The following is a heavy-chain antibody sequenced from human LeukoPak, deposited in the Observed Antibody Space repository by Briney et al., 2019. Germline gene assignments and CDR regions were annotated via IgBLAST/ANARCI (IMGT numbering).Heavy chain of an antibody. V-gene: IGHV4-39*07. Sequence: SETLSLTCTVSGGPISSSSYYWGWIRQPPGKGLEWIGSIYYSGSTYYNPSLKTRVTISVDTSKNQFSLKLSSVTAADTAVYYCARWHLGAILADWFDPWGQGTLVTVSS. CDR1: GGPISSSSYY. CDR2: IYYSGST. CDR3: ARWHLGAILADWFDP. J-gene: IGHJ5*02. D-gene: IGHD1-26*01.